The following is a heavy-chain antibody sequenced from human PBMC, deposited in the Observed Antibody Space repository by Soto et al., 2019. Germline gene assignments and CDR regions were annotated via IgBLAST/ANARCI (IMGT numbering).Heavy chain of an antibody. CDR3: ARARTTALSWFDP. Sequence: QVQLQQWGAGLLKPSETLSLTCAVYGGSFSGYYWSWIRQPPGKGLEWIGEINHSGSTNYNPSLKSRVTISVDTSKNQFSLKLSSVTAADTAMYYCARARTTALSWFDPWGQGTLVTVSS. V-gene: IGHV4-34*01. J-gene: IGHJ5*02. CDR1: GGSFSGYY. D-gene: IGHD1-7*01. CDR2: INHSGST.